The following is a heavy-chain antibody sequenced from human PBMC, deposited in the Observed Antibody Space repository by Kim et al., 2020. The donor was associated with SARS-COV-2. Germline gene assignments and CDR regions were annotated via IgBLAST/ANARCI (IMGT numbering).Heavy chain of an antibody. V-gene: IGHV3-7*01. CDR3: ARPSGWYYGMDV. Sequence: YDVDTVKGRFTITRDNAKNSMYLQMNSLRAEDTAVYYCARPSGWYYGMDVWGQGTTVTVSS. D-gene: IGHD3-10*01. J-gene: IGHJ6*02.